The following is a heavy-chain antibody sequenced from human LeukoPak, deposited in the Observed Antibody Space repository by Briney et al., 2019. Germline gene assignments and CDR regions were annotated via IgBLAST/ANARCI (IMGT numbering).Heavy chain of an antibody. D-gene: IGHD2-15*01. CDR2: INHSGST. CDR1: GGSFSGYY. CDR3: AIGYCSGGSCPLPY. Sequence: SETLSLTCAVYGGSFSGYYWSWIRQPPGKGLEWIGEINHSGSTNYNPSLKSRVTISVDTSKNQFSLKLSSVTAADTAVYYCAIGYCSGGSCPLPYWGQGTLVTVSS. J-gene: IGHJ4*02. V-gene: IGHV4-34*01.